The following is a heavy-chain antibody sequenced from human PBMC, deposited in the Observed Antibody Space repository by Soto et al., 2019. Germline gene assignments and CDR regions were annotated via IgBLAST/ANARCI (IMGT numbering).Heavy chain of an antibody. J-gene: IGHJ4*02. CDR3: AKDQERLLSFGDLLYHFFDF. CDR1: GFIFSNYA. V-gene: IGHV3-23*01. D-gene: IGHD3-10*01. CDR2: ISDSGDSS. Sequence: PGGPLRLSCAASGFIFSNYAMTWVRQAPGKRLERVSSISDSGDSSHYADSVKGRFTIPRDNSKSTLYLQMNSLRAEDTAVYYCAKDQERLLSFGDLLYHFFDFWGQGILVTVSS.